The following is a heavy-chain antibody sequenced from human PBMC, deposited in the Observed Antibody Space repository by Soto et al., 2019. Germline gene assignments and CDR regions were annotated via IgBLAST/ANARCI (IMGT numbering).Heavy chain of an antibody. Sequence: QPGGSLRLSCAASGFTFSTYALSWVRHAPGKGLEWVSAISANGQGIYYADSVRGRFTISRDNSKNTIFLHMDSLRAEDTAVYYCAKDRNYPRDQFHYWGQGTLVTVSS. CDR1: GFTFSTYA. J-gene: IGHJ4*02. V-gene: IGHV3-23*01. CDR2: ISANGQGI. D-gene: IGHD1-7*01. CDR3: AKDRNYPRDQFHY.